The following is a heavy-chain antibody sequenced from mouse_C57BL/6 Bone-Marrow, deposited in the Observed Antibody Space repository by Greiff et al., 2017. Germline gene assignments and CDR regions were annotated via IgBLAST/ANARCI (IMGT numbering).Heavy chain of an antibody. J-gene: IGHJ2*01. CDR2: ISSGGSYT. Sequence: EVKLMESGGDLVKPGGSLKLSCAASGFTFSSYGMSWVRQTPDKRLEWVATISSGGSYTYYPDSVKGRVTISRDNAKNTLYLQMSSLKSEDTAMYYCASHNWDLDYWGQGTTLTVSS. V-gene: IGHV5-6*01. CDR1: GFTFSSYG. D-gene: IGHD4-1*01. CDR3: ASHNWDLDY.